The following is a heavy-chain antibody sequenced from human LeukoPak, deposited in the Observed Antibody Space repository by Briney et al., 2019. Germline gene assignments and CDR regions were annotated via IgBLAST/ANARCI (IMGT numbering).Heavy chain of an antibody. V-gene: IGHV3-30*03. D-gene: IGHD1-14*01. Sequence: GGSLRLSCAASGFTFSSYGMHWVRQAPGKGLEWVAVISYDGSNKYYADSVKGRFTISRDNSKNTLYLQMNSLRAEDTAVYYCAHRRGPDGRSHDASDIWGQGTMVTVSS. J-gene: IGHJ3*02. CDR2: ISYDGSNK. CDR3: AHRRGPDGRSHDASDI. CDR1: GFTFSSYG.